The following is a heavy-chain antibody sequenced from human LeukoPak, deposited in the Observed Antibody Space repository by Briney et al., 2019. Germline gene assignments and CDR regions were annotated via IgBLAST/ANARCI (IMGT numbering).Heavy chain of an antibody. J-gene: IGHJ6*02. CDR2: ISGSGGST. CDR3: AINPRADYYYYGMDV. V-gene: IGHV3-23*01. Sequence: GGSLRLSCAASGFTFSSYAMSWVRQAPGKGLEWDSAISGSGGSTYYADSVKGRFTISRDNSKNTLYLQMNSLRAEDTAVYYCAINPRADYYYYGMDVWGQGTTVTVSS. D-gene: IGHD1-14*01. CDR1: GFTFSSYA.